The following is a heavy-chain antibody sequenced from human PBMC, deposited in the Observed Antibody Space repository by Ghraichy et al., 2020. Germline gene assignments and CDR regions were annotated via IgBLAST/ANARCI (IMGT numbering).Heavy chain of an antibody. V-gene: IGHV3-53*04. CDR1: GFTVSNNY. J-gene: IGHJ6*02. CDR2: IYNVGTT. CDR3: TRASIGMDYYGHYYGMDV. D-gene: IGHD1-26*01. Sequence: GGSLRLSCAVSGFTVSNNYMTWVRQAPGKGLEWVSIIYNVGTTYYADSVKGRFTISRHNSKNTVDLQMSSLTPEDTAVYYCTRASIGMDYYGHYYGMDVWGQGTTVIV.